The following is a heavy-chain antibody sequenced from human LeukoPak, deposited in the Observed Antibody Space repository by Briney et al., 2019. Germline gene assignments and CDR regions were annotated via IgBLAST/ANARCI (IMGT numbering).Heavy chain of an antibody. J-gene: IGHJ4*02. V-gene: IGHV4-38-2*02. D-gene: IGHD3-22*01. Sequence: SETLSLTCTVSGYSISSDYFWGWIRQPPGKGLEWIGNIYHSGGTYYNPSLKSRVDISVDTSKNQFSLKLSSVTAADTAVYYCARHLPRITMIVVAFDYWGQGTLVTVSS. CDR2: IYHSGGT. CDR1: GYSISSDYF. CDR3: ARHLPRITMIVVAFDY.